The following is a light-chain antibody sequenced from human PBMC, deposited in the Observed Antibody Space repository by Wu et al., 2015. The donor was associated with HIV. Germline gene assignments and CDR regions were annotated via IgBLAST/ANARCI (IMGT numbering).Light chain of an antibody. J-gene: IGKJ4*01. CDR2: GAS. CDR3: QQYGSSPLT. CDR1: QSVSSNY. V-gene: IGKV3-20*01. Sequence: EIVLTQSPGTLSLSPGERATLSCRASQSVSSNYLAWYQQKPGQAPRLLIYGASSRATGIPDRFSGSGSGTDFTLTISRPEPEDFAVYYCQQYGSSPLTFGGGPRWRS.